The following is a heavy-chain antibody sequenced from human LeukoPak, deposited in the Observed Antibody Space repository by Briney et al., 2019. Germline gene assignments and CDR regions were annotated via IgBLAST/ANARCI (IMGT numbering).Heavy chain of an antibody. CDR2: ISSSSSDI. D-gene: IGHD4-17*01. V-gene: IGHV3-21*01. CDR3: AGGVTTGDY. CDR1: GFTFSNHK. Sequence: GGSLRLSCAASGFTFSNHKMNWVRQAPWKGLEWVSSISSSSSDIYYAGSVKGRFTISRDNTKNSLYLQMNSLRAEDTAVYYCAGGVTTGDYWGQGTLVTVSS. J-gene: IGHJ4*02.